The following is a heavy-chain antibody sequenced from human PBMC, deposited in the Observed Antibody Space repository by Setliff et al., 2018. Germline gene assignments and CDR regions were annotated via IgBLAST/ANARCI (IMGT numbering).Heavy chain of an antibody. CDR3: ARDNRARHYMDV. D-gene: IGHD3-10*01. J-gene: IGHJ6*03. Sequence: PSETLSLTCAVYGDSLSDYYWSWIRQAPGKGPEWIEEINRRGSTNYSPSLRSRVTMSVDTSKKQLSLKLSSVTAADTAVYYCARDNRARHYMDVWGKGTTVTVSS. CDR1: GDSLSDYY. V-gene: IGHV4-34*01. CDR2: INRRGST.